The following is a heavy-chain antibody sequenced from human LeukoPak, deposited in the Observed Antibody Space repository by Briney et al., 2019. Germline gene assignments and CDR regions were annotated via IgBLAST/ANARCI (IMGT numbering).Heavy chain of an antibody. V-gene: IGHV1-3*01. CDR3: ARLAVAGTLGY. D-gene: IGHD6-19*01. CDR2: INAGNGNT. CDR1: GYTFTSYY. J-gene: IGHJ4*02. Sequence: GASVKASCKASGYTFTSYYMHRVRQAPGQRLEWMGWINAGNGNTKYSQKFQGRVTITRDTSASTAYMELSSLRSEDTAVYYCARLAVAGTLGYWGQGTLVTVSS.